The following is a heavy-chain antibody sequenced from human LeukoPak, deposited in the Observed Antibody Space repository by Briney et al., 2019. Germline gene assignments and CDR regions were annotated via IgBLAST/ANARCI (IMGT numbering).Heavy chain of an antibody. CDR2: IRYDGSNK. D-gene: IGHD4-17*01. V-gene: IGHV3-30*02. CDR3: AKDDYGDYYVPSYNWFDP. J-gene: IGHJ5*02. CDR1: GFTFSSYG. Sequence: PGGSLRLSCAASGFTFSSYGMHWVRQAPGKGLEWVAFIRYDGSNKYYADSVKGRFTISRDNSKNTLYLHMNSLRAEDTAVYYCAKDDYGDYYVPSYNWFDPWGQGTLVTVSS.